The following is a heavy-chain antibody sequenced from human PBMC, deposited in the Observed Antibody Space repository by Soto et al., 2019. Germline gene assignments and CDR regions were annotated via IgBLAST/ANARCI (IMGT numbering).Heavy chain of an antibody. J-gene: IGHJ6*02. CDR1: GGTLSSYA. D-gene: IGHD2-21*02. V-gene: IGHV1-69*13. CDR2: IIPIFGTA. CDR3: ARFAYCGGDCYSHGMDV. Sequence: ASVKGYCKASGGTLSSYAVSWVRQAPGQGLEWMGGIIPIFGTANYAQKFQGRVTITADESTSTAYMELSSLRSEDTAVYYCARFAYCGGDCYSHGMDVWGQGTTVTVSS.